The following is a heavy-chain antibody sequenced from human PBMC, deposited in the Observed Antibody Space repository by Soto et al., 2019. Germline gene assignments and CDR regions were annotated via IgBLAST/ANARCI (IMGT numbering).Heavy chain of an antibody. CDR1: GFTFSSYV. V-gene: IGHV3-23*01. D-gene: IGHD4-17*01. J-gene: IGHJ4*02. CDR2: IDDSGGST. Sequence: EVQLLESGGGLVQPGGSLRLSCAASGFTFSSYVMTWVRQAPGKGLEWVSTIDDSGGSTFYADSVKGRFTISRDNSKNTLYLQMNSLRAEDTAIYYCAKDTGPYGAYEAFDSWGQGTLVTVSS. CDR3: AKDTGPYGAYEAFDS.